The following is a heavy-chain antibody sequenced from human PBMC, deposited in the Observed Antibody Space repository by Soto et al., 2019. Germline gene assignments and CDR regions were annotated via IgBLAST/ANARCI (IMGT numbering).Heavy chain of an antibody. V-gene: IGHV3-72*01. J-gene: IGHJ4*02. CDR3: SRMEGG. CDR1: GFTFSDHY. D-gene: IGHD1-26*01. CDR2: SRNKAKSYTT. Sequence: EEQLVESGGGLVQPGGSLTLSCAVSGFTFSDHYMEWVRQAPGKGLEWVARSRNKAKSYTTDYAASVKGRFTVSRDLSMNSLYLQMNNMKPEYTAVYYCSRMEGGWGQGTLVTVSS.